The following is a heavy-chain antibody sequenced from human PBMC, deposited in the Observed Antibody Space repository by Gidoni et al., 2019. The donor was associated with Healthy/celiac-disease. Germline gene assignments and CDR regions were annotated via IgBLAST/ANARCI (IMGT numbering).Heavy chain of an antibody. Sequence: EVQLVEAGGGLVQPGGSLRHSCAASGFTFSSYDMHWVRQATGKGLEWVSAIGTAGDTYYPGSVKGRFTISRENAKNSLYLQMNSLRAGDTAVYYCARLGVAAAWAAFDIWGQGTMVTVSS. D-gene: IGHD6-13*01. J-gene: IGHJ3*02. CDR2: IGTAGDT. CDR1: GFTFSSYD. V-gene: IGHV3-13*01. CDR3: ARLGVAAAWAAFDI.